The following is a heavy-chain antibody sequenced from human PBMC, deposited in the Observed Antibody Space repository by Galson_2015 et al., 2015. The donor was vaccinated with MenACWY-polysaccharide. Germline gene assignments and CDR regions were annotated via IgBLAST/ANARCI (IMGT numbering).Heavy chain of an antibody. CDR2: INAGTGNT. V-gene: IGHV1-3*01. Sequence: SVKVSCKASGYTFTSHHIHWVRQAPGQGLEWMGWINAGTGNTKYSQNFQGRVTITSDTSATTAYMELSSLRSEDTAVYYCASHIVGATTGLDYWGQGTLVTVSS. CDR1: GYTFTSHH. D-gene: IGHD1-26*01. CDR3: ASHIVGATTGLDY. J-gene: IGHJ4*02.